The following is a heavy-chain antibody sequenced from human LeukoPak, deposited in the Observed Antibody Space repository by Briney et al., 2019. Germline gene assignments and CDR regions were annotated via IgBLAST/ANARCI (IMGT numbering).Heavy chain of an antibody. V-gene: IGHV3-48*01. CDR3: ARDTPSYYDTSGYYHPPPTIDH. CDR2: ISSGSSTI. CDR1: GFTFSNYS. Sequence: GGSLRLSCAASGFTFSNYSMNWVRQAPGKGLEWVSYISSGSSTIYNADSVKGRFTISRDNAKNSLYLQMNSLRAEDTAVYYCARDTPSYYDTSGYYHPPPTIDHWGQGTLVTVSS. D-gene: IGHD3-22*01. J-gene: IGHJ4*02.